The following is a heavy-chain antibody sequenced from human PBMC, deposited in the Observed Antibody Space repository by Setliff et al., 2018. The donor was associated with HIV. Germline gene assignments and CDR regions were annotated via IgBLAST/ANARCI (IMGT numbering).Heavy chain of an antibody. V-gene: IGHV3-21*01. CDR2: ISDSSSYI. J-gene: IGHJ3*02. CDR3: ARDGIDHNGYLDAFDI. D-gene: IGHD2-8*01. Sequence: GGSLRLSCAASGFTFSTYSMNWVRQAPGKGLEWVSSISDSSSYIYYADSVKGRFTISRDNARNSLHLQMNSLRAEDTAVYYCARDGIDHNGYLDAFDIWGQGTMVTVSS. CDR1: GFTFSTYS.